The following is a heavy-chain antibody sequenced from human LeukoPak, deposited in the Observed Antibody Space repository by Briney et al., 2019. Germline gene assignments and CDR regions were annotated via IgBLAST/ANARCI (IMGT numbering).Heavy chain of an antibody. CDR3: ANSIRFYCSGGSCSGDGFDY. CDR1: GFAFSRYA. CDR2: ISYDGSNK. D-gene: IGHD2-15*01. Sequence: GGSLRLSCAASGFAFSRYAMHWVRQAPGKGLEWVAVISYDGSNKYYADSVKGRFTISRDNSKNTLYLQMNSLRAEDTAVYYCANSIRFYCSGGSCSGDGFDYRGQGTLVIVSS. V-gene: IGHV3-30-3*01. J-gene: IGHJ4*02.